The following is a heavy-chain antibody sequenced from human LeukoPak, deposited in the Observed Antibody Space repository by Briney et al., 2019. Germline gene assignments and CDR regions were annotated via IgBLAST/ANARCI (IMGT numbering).Heavy chain of an antibody. CDR1: GFIFSAHG. CDR3: ARDIWNDGNYYMDV. Sequence: GGSLRLSCAASGFIFSAHGMHRVRQAPGQGLEWVALIWSGSTTGLYADSVKGRFTVSRDTNTLYLQMNSLRAEDTAVYYCARDIWNDGNYYMDVWGKGTTVTVSS. J-gene: IGHJ6*03. D-gene: IGHD1-1*01. CDR2: IWSGSTTG. V-gene: IGHV3-33*01.